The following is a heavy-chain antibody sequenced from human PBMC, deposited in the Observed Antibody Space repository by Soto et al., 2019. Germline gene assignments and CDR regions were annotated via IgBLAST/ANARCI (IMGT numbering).Heavy chain of an antibody. CDR3: ARGIGYNYGYFNY. V-gene: IGHV4-34*01. Sequence: SETLSLTCAVYGGSFSGYYWNWIRQPPGKGLEWIGEINHSGSTNYNPSLKSRVTISVDTSNNQFSLKLSSVTAADTAVYYCARGIGYNYGYFNYWGQGTLVTVSS. D-gene: IGHD5-18*01. CDR2: INHSGST. CDR1: GGSFSGYY. J-gene: IGHJ4*02.